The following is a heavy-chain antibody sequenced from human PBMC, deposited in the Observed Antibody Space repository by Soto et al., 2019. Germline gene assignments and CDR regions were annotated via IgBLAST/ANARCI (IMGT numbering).Heavy chain of an antibody. Sequence: GGSLRLSCAASGFTFSSYAMSWVRQAPGKGLEWVSAISGSGGSTYYADSVKGRFTISRDNSKNTLYLQMNSLRAEDTAVYYCAASYQLLSRGGLDYWGQGTLVTVSS. J-gene: IGHJ4*02. CDR2: ISGSGGST. CDR1: GFTFSSYA. D-gene: IGHD2-2*01. CDR3: AASYQLLSRGGLDY. V-gene: IGHV3-23*01.